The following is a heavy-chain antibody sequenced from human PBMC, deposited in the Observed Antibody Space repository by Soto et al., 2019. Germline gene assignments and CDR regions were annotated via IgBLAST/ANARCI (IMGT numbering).Heavy chain of an antibody. V-gene: IGHV1-2*04. CDR2: INPNSGGT. CDR1: GYTFTGYY. Sequence: QVQLVQSGAEVKKPGASVKVSCKASGYTFTGYYMHWVRQAPGQGLEWMGWINPNSGGTNCAHKFQGWVTMTRDTSISTAYMELSRLRSDDTAVYYCARDYEFWSGSPGRSGDYWGQGTLVTVSS. CDR3: ARDYEFWSGSPGRSGDY. D-gene: IGHD3-3*01. J-gene: IGHJ4*02.